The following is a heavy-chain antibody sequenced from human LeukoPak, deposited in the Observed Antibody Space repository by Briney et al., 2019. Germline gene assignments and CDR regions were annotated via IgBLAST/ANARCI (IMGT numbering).Heavy chain of an antibody. CDR3: ARHSNYYGSGSYCPRADAFDI. V-gene: IGHV4-39*01. D-gene: IGHD3-10*01. J-gene: IGHJ3*02. CDR2: IYYSGST. Sequence: SETLSLTCTVSGGSISSSSYYWGWIRQPPGKGLEWIGSIYYSGSTYYNPSLKSRVTISVDTSKNQFSLKLSSVTAADTAVYYCARHSNYYGSGSYCPRADAFDIWGQGTMVTVSS. CDR1: GGSISSSSYY.